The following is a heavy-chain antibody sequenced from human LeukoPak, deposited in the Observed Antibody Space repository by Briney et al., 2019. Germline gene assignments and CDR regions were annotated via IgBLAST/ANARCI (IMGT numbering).Heavy chain of an antibody. J-gene: IGHJ4*02. V-gene: IGHV4-34*01. CDR1: GGSSSGYY. CDR3: ARARRDFWSRGAFDY. Sequence: SETLSLTCAVYGGSSSGYYWSWIRQPPGKGLEWIGEINHSGSTNYNPSLKSRVTISVDTSKNQFSLKLSSVTAADTAVYYCARARRDFWSRGAFDYWGQGTLVTVSS. CDR2: INHSGST. D-gene: IGHD3-3*01.